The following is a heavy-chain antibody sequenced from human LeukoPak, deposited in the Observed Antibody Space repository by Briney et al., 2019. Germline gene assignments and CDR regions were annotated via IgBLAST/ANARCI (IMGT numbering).Heavy chain of an antibody. CDR3: ARFSGYGVRPYYFDY. D-gene: IGHD6-25*01. V-gene: IGHV4-4*07. Sequence: SETLSLTCTVSGGSISSYYWSWIRQPAGKGLEWIGRIYTSGSTNYNPSLKSRVTMSVDTSKNQISLKLSSVTAADTAVYYCARFSGYGVRPYYFDYWGQGTLVTVSS. J-gene: IGHJ4*02. CDR1: GGSISSYY. CDR2: IYTSGST.